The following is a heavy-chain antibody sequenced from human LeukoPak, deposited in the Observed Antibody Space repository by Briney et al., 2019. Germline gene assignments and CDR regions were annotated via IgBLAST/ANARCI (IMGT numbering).Heavy chain of an antibody. V-gene: IGHV3-53*01. Sequence: GGSLRLSCAASGFTVSSNYMSWVRQAPGKGLEWVSVIYSGGSTYYADSVKGRFTISRDNSKNTLYLQMNSLRAEDTAVYYCARQDPIRSGGYWGQATLVTVSS. CDR3: ARQDPIRSGGY. D-gene: IGHD3-10*01. J-gene: IGHJ4*02. CDR1: GFTVSSNY. CDR2: IYSGGST.